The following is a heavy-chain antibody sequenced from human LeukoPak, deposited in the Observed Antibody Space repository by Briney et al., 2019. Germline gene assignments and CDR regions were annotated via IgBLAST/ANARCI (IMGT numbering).Heavy chain of an antibody. V-gene: IGHV3-33*01. J-gene: IGHJ4*02. CDR1: GFTFSSYG. D-gene: IGHD3-22*01. CDR3: ARENARYYDSSGYYSAFDY. Sequence: GGSLRLSCAASGFTFSSYGMHWVRQAPGKGLEWVAVIWYDGSNKYYADSVKGRFTISRDNTKNTLYLQMNSLRAEDTAVYYCARENARYYDSSGYYSAFDYWGQGTLVTVSS. CDR2: IWYDGSNK.